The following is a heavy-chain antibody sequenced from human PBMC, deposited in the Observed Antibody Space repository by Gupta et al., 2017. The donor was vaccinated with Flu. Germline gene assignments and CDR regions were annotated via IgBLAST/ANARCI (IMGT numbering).Heavy chain of an antibody. CDR2: ISSKRYGGRP. J-gene: IGHJ4*02. D-gene: IGHD6-6*01. Sequence: GFTFGDYTVSWFRQAPEKGLEWVGFISSKRYGGRPEYAASVQGRFTISRDDSTSIAYLQMNSLKTEDTAVYHCTRVARRPGVPYDFWGQGTRGTVSS. CDR3: TRVARRPGVPYDF. V-gene: IGHV3-49*03. CDR1: GFTFGDYT.